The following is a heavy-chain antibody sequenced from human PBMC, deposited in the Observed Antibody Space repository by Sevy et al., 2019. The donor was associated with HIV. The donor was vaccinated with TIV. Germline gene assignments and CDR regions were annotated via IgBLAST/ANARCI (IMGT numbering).Heavy chain of an antibody. CDR2: INKDGNGK. J-gene: IGHJ4*02. Sequence: GGSLRLSCAASGFTFSDSWMHWVRQAPGKGLEWVSNINKDGNGKYFVDSVKGGFTISRDNAKNSLYLQMNSLRDDDTAVYYCATFSVGYWGQGTLVTVSS. CDR1: GFTFSDSW. CDR3: ATFSVGY. V-gene: IGHV3-7*01. D-gene: IGHD3-3*01.